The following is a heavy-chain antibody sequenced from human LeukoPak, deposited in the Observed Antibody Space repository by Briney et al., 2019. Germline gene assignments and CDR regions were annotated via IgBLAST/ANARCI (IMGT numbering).Heavy chain of an antibody. CDR1: GDSVSSNSAT. CDR2: TYYRSKWNT. CDR3: ARGVFALDY. V-gene: IGHV6-1*01. D-gene: IGHD5/OR15-5a*01. Sequence: SRTLSLTCVIFGDSVSSNSATWNWIRQSPSRGLEWLGRTYYRSKWNTDFAVTVKSRITIRPDTSKNQISLQLKSVTPEDTAVYFCARGVFALDYWGQGTLVTVSS. J-gene: IGHJ4*02.